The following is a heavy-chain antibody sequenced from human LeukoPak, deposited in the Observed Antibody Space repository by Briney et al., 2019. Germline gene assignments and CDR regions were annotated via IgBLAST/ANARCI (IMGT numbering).Heavy chain of an antibody. J-gene: IGHJ1*01. CDR2: IYSGGST. Sequence: PGGSLRLSCAASGFTFSSYGMHWVRQAPGKGLEWVSVIYSGGSTYYADSVKGRFTIPRDNSKNTLYLQMNSLRAEDTAVYYCASHMVVTAISHFQHWGQGTLVTVSS. V-gene: IGHV3-66*04. D-gene: IGHD2-21*02. CDR3: ASHMVVTAISHFQH. CDR1: GFTFSSYG.